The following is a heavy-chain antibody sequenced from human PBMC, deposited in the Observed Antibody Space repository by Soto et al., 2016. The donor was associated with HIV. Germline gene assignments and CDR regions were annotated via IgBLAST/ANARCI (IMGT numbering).Heavy chain of an antibody. CDR1: GFNFSSYW. V-gene: IGHV3-74*01. CDR3: ARDRSFWSGSLYY. J-gene: IGHJ4*02. D-gene: IGHD3-3*01. CDR2: INSDGCST. Sequence: EVQLVESGGGLVQPGGSLRLSCAASGFNFSSYWMHWVRQAPGKGLMWVSRINSDGCSTRYADSVKGRFTISRDNAKNTLYLQMNSLRAEDTAVYYCARDRSFWSGSLYYWGQGTLVTVSS.